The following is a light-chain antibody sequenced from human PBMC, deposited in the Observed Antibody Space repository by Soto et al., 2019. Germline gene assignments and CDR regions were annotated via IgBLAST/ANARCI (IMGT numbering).Light chain of an antibody. CDR1: QVIRSA. V-gene: IGKV1-13*02. Sequence: ALQLTQTPSSLSASVGDRVSMTYRASQVIRSALAWYQQKPGNPPELLIYDASTLEVGVPSRFSGSGSGTHFTLTISNVQPEDFATYYCQQFHSSAIAFGQGTRLEIK. CDR3: QQFHSSAIA. CDR2: DAS. J-gene: IGKJ5*01.